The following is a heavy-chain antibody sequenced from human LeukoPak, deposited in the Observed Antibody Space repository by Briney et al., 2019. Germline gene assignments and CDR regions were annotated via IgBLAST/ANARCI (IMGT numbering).Heavy chain of an antibody. CDR2: IKSKTDGGTT. D-gene: IGHD1-26*01. J-gene: IGHJ4*02. CDR3: TTDRVGLPTQTFDY. Sequence: PGGSLRPSCAASGFTFSNAWMSWVRQAPGKGLEWVGRIKSKTDGGTTDYAAPVKGRFTISRDDSKNTLYLQMNSLKTEDTAVYYCTTDRVGLPTQTFDYWGQGTLVTVSS. CDR1: GFTFSNAW. V-gene: IGHV3-15*01.